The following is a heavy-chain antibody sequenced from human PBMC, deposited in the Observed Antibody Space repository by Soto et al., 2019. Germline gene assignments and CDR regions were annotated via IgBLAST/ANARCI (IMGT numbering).Heavy chain of an antibody. Sequence: SVKVSCKASGGTFSSYAISWVRQAPGQGLEWMGGIIPIFGTANYAQKFQGRVTITADESTSTAYMELSSLRSEDTAVYYCARASDPITYYDFWSGYFQDQYYFDYWGQGTLVTVSS. J-gene: IGHJ4*02. CDR2: IIPIFGTA. CDR1: GGTFSSYA. CDR3: ARASDPITYYDFWSGYFQDQYYFDY. V-gene: IGHV1-69*13. D-gene: IGHD3-3*01.